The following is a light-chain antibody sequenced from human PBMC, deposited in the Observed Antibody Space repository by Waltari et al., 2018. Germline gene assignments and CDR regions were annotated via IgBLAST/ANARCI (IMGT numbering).Light chain of an antibody. CDR3: AACDDSLDGQRV. CDR2: NTS. J-gene: IGLJ3*02. V-gene: IGLV1-44*01. CDR1: SSDIGANA. Sequence: QSVLIQPTSASGIPGQRVTTSCSGSSSDIGANAVNWYHQFPGRPPKILIYNTSRRPSGVPDRFSGSKSGTSASLVISGLQSEDEGDYYCAACDDSLDGQRVFGGGTKLTVL.